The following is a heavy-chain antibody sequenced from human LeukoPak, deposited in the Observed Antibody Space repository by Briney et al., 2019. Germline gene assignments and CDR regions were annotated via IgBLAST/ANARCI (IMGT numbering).Heavy chain of an antibody. CDR3: TTQRRRGATTSSWYFDL. CDR2: IRIKAYGGTT. CDR1: GFTFGDYA. V-gene: IGHV3-49*03. Sequence: GRSLRLSCTASGFTFGDYAMSCLRQAPAKGLEWVGFIRIKAYGGTTEYAASVKGRFTISRDDSKSIAYLQMNSLKTEDTAVYYCTTQRRRGATTSSWYFDLWGRGTLVTVSS. J-gene: IGHJ2*01. D-gene: IGHD1-26*01.